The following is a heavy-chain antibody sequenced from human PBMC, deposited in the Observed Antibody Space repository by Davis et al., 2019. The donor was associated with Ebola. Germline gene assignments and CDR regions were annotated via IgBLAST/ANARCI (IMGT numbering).Heavy chain of an antibody. V-gene: IGHV3-30*18. CDR1: GFTFTTST. CDR3: AKLRSHDYTDSSDDFYLDL. Sequence: GESLKISCVASGFTFTTSTMHWVRQAPGKGLEWVALISSDGSREYYADSVEGRFTISKDNSGNTLYLHMNALTAKDTALYYCAKLRSHDYTDSSDDFYLDLWGRGTLVTVSS. J-gene: IGHJ2*01. D-gene: IGHD3-16*01. CDR2: ISSDGSRE.